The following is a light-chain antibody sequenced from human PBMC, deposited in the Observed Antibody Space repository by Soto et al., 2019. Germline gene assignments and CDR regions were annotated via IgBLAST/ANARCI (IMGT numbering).Light chain of an antibody. CDR2: DAS. V-gene: IGKV1-33*01. CDR1: QDISNY. Sequence: DIQMTQSPSSLSASVGDRVTITCQASQDISNYLNWYQQKPGKAPKLLIDDASNLETGVPSRFSGCGSWTDFNFSISSLQPEDMATSYCQQYDNLPPYTFGQGTKLEIK. CDR3: QQYDNLPPYT. J-gene: IGKJ2*01.